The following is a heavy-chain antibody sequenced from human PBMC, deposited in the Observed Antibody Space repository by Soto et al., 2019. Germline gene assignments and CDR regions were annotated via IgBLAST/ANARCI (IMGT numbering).Heavy chain of an antibody. CDR1: GFTVSSNY. D-gene: IGHD3-10*01. CDR3: ARAKFGELGYFDY. V-gene: IGHV3-53*04. J-gene: IGHJ4*02. CDR2: IYSGGST. Sequence: GGSLRLSCAASGFTVSSNYMSWVRQAPGKGLEWVSVIYSGGSTYYADSVKGRFTISRHNSKNTLYLQMNSLRAEDTAVYYCARAKFGELGYFDYWGQGTLVTVSS.